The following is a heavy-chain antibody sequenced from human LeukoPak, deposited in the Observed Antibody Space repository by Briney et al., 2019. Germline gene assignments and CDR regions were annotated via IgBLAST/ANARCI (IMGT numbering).Heavy chain of an antibody. Sequence: SQTLSLTCAISGESVFSSTAAWNWIRRSPSRGLEWLGRTYYRSRWSDDYAVSMRGRITVNPDTSKNQVSLQLNSVTPEDTAVYYCAREVAGTCTFDVWGQGTMVTVSS. CDR2: TYYRSRWSD. J-gene: IGHJ3*01. D-gene: IGHD1-14*01. V-gene: IGHV6-1*01. CDR3: AREVAGTCTFDV. CDR1: GESVFSSTAA.